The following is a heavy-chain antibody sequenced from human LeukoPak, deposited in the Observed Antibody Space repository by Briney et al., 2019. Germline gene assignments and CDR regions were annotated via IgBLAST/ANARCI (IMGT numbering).Heavy chain of an antibody. Sequence: KPSETLSLTCTVSGGSISSYYWSWIRQPPGKGLEWIGYIYYSGSTNYNPSLKSRVTISVDTSKNQFSLKLSSVTAADTAVYYCARGEYSGSDWGQGTLVTVSS. V-gene: IGHV4-59*01. D-gene: IGHD1-1*01. CDR3: ARGEYSGSD. CDR1: GGSISSYY. J-gene: IGHJ1*01. CDR2: IYYSGST.